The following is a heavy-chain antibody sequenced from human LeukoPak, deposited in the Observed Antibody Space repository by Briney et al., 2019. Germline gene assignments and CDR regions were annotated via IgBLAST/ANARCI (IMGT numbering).Heavy chain of an antibody. CDR2: ISYDGSNK. V-gene: IGHV3-30-3*01. Sequence: PGGSLRISCAASGFTFSSYAIFWVRQAPGKGLEWVAIISYDGSNKYYADSVKGRFTISRDNSKNMLYLQMNSLRSEDTAVYYCARGPSSYYESSGYSYYFDFWGQGTLVTVSS. D-gene: IGHD3-22*01. CDR3: ARGPSSYYESSGYSYYFDF. J-gene: IGHJ4*02. CDR1: GFTFSSYA.